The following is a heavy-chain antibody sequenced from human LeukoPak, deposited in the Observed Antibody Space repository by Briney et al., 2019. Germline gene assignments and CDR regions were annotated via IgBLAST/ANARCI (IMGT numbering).Heavy chain of an antibody. CDR3: ARVWQDYSGVDY. CDR2: ISTTGNII. V-gene: IGHV3-48*02. Sequence: GGSLRLSCAASRFTFSDYHINWVRQAPGKGLEWISYISTTGNIIYYADSVKGRFAISRDNAKGSLYLQMNSLRDEDTAVYYCARVWQDYSGVDYWGQGTLVTVSS. CDR1: RFTFSDYH. J-gene: IGHJ4*02. D-gene: IGHD2-21*01.